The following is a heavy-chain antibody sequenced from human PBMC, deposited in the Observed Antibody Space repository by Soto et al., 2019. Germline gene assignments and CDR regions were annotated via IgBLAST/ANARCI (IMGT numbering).Heavy chain of an antibody. Sequence: GGSLRLSCAVSGFTFSNYAMSWVRQAPGKGLEWVPHISGSGDTASYADFVKGRFTISRDNSKNALYLQVNSLRPDDTAVYYCAKTTGNIGYWGQGTLVTVSS. J-gene: IGHJ4*02. CDR3: AKTTGNIGY. CDR1: GFTFSNYA. D-gene: IGHD1-1*01. V-gene: IGHV3-23*01. CDR2: ISGSGDTA.